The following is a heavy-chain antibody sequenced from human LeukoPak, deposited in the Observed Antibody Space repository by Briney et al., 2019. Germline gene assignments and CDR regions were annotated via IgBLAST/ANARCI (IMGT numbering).Heavy chain of an antibody. CDR3: AKVVVAAFDP. V-gene: IGHV3-21*01. Sequence: GGSLRLSCAASGFTFSSYSMNWVRQAPGKGLEWVSSISSSSSYIYYAVSVKGRFTISRDNAKNSLYLQMNSLRAEDTAVYYCAKVVVAAFDPWGQGTLVTVSS. CDR2: ISSSSSYI. CDR1: GFTFSSYS. D-gene: IGHD2-15*01. J-gene: IGHJ5*02.